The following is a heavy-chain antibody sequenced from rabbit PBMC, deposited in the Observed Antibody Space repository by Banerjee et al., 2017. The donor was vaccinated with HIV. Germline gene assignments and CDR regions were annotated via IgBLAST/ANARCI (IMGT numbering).Heavy chain of an antibody. V-gene: IGHV1S45*01. CDR1: GFSFSNNYW. J-gene: IGHJ4*01. Sequence: QEQLEESGGDLVKPGASLTLTCTASGFSFSNNYWMCWVRQAPGKGLEWIACIDTHSSGSTYYANWAQGRFTISKISSTTVTLQMTSLTAADTATYFCARGAGHADYGDASLWGQGTLVTVS. D-gene: IGHD2-1*01. CDR2: IDTHSSGST. CDR3: ARGAGHADYGDASL.